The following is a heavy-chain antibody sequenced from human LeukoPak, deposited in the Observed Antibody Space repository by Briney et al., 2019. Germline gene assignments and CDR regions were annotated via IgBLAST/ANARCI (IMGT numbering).Heavy chain of an antibody. CDR1: GFAFSSYA. Sequence: PGGSLRLSCAASGFAFSSYAMSWVRQAPGKGLECVSAISGSGGSTYYADSVKGRFTISRDNSKNTLYLQMNSLRAEDTAVYYCAKSGVRKEWVFDYWGQGTLVTVSS. CDR2: ISGSGGST. V-gene: IGHV3-23*01. D-gene: IGHD3-3*01. J-gene: IGHJ4*02. CDR3: AKSGVRKEWVFDY.